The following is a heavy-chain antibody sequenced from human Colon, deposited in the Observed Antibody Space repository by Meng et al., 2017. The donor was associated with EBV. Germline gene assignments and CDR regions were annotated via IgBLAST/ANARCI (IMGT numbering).Heavy chain of an antibody. V-gene: IGHV4-30-4*01. CDR2: IHRSAIA. D-gene: IGHD2-21*01. CDR1: GVSMSRGNYY. Sequence: QECCPGLVEPSQTLSLTCPSPGVSMSRGNYYLSLIRQPPGKGLEWIGYIHRSAIAYYTPSLKSRVSISVDTSKNQFSLNLNSMTAADTAVYYCASFDHIPRRNYFDYWGQGTLVTVSS. CDR3: ASFDHIPRRNYFDY. J-gene: IGHJ4*02.